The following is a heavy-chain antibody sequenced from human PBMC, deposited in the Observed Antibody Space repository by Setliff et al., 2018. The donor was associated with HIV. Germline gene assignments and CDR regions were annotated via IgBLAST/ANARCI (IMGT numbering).Heavy chain of an antibody. Sequence: GGSLRLSCAASGFTASTYGLHWVRQAPGKGLEWVAVISYDGSKTYYGDSAKGRFTMSRDKSKNTLYLQVNSLRPEDTAVYYCARDPPGISGGAYPPYYFDYWGHGTLVTVS. D-gene: IGHD2-15*01. V-gene: IGHV3-30*03. CDR2: ISYDGSKT. J-gene: IGHJ4*01. CDR1: GFTASTYG. CDR3: ARDPPGISGGAYPPYYFDY.